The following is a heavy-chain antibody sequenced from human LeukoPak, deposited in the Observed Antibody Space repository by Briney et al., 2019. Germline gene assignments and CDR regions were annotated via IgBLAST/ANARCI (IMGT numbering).Heavy chain of an antibody. J-gene: IGHJ5*02. D-gene: IGHD6-19*01. Sequence: PGGSLRLSCAASGFTFSDYYMSWIRQAPGKGLEWVSYISSSGSTIYYADSVKGRFTISRDNAKNSLYLQMNSLRAEDTAVYYCACSSLSRWASLLFDPWGQGTLVTVSS. CDR1: GFTFSDYY. CDR3: ACSSLSRWASLLFDP. V-gene: IGHV3-11*01. CDR2: ISSSGSTI.